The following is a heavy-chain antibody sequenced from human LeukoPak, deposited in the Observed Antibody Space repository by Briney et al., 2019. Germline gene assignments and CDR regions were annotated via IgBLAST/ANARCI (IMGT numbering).Heavy chain of an antibody. D-gene: IGHD3-10*01. Sequence: GASVKVSCKASGNTFTDYYLHWVRQAPGQGLEWVGWINTNSGGTRYAQKLQGRVTMTRDTSISTAYLELSGLTSDDTAVYYCARGYPNYYGPWGQGTTVTVSS. CDR2: INTNSGGT. CDR1: GNTFTDYY. J-gene: IGHJ3*01. CDR3: ARGYPNYYGP. V-gene: IGHV1-2*02.